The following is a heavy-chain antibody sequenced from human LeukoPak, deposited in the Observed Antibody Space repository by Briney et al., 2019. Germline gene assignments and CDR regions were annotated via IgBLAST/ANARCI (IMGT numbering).Heavy chain of an antibody. CDR2: IYHSGST. CDR1: GGSISSGGYD. Sequence: PSETLSLTCTVSGGSISSGGYDWSWVRQPPGKCLEWVGYIYHSGSTYYNPSLQRRVTISVDRSKNQFSLKLSSVTATGTAVYYCARGQKSPLGGPSQFDYWGQGTLVTVSS. V-gene: IGHV4-30-2*01. CDR3: ARGQKSPLGGPSQFDY. D-gene: IGHD3-16*01. J-gene: IGHJ4*02.